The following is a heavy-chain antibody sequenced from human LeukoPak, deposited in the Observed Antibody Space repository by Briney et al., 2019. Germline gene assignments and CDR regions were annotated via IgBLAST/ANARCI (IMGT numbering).Heavy chain of an antibody. CDR1: GGSISSHY. Sequence: SETLSLTCTVSGGSISSHYWSWIRQPPGKGLEWIGYIYYSGSTNYNPSLKSRVTISVDTSKNQFSLKLSSVTAADTAVYYCATPDNWGQGTLVTVSS. CDR2: IYYSGST. CDR3: ATPDN. V-gene: IGHV4-59*11. J-gene: IGHJ4*02.